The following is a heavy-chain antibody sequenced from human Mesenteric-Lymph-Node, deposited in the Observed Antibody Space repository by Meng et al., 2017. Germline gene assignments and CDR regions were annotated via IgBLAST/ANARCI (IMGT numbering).Heavy chain of an antibody. D-gene: IGHD3-10*01. V-gene: IGHV1-69*13. CDR3: ASYYYGSGSSGMDV. CDR1: GGTFSSYA. Sequence: SVKVSCKASGGTFSSYAISWVRQAPGQGLEWMGGIIPIFGTANYAQKFQGRVTITADESTSTAYMELSRLRSDDTAVYYCASYYYGSGSSGMDVWGQGTTVTVSS. CDR2: IIPIFGTA. J-gene: IGHJ6*02.